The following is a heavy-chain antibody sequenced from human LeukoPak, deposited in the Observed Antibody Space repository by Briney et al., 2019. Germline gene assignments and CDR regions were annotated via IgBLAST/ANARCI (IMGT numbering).Heavy chain of an antibody. Sequence: GGSLRLSCAASGFTFSNFALTWVRQAPGKGLEWVSSISGVNTFYADSVKGRFSISRDNYKNTLYLQMRSLRAEDTAVYYCARDPNGNYVGAFDFQRWGQGSLVTVSS. D-gene: IGHD4-17*01. CDR1: GFTFSNFA. CDR3: ARDPNGNYVGAFDFQR. V-gene: IGHV3-23*01. J-gene: IGHJ1*01. CDR2: ISGVNT.